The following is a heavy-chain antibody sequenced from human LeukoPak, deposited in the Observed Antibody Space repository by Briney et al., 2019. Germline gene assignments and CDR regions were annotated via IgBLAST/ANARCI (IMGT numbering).Heavy chain of an antibody. Sequence: PSETLSLTCTVSGGSISSGGYYWSWIRQHPGKGLEWIGYIYYSGSTYYNPSLKSRVTISVDTSKNQFSLKLSSVTAADTAVYYCARQEDYYDSSGYSFDYWGQGTLVTVSS. D-gene: IGHD3-22*01. J-gene: IGHJ4*02. CDR3: ARQEDYYDSSGYSFDY. CDR2: IYYSGST. V-gene: IGHV4-31*03. CDR1: GGSISSGGYY.